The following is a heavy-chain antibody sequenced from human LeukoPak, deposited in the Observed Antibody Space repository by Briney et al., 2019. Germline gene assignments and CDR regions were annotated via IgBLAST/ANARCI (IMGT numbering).Heavy chain of an antibody. CDR3: ARRIPTGWYFDL. CDR2: INHNGST. J-gene: IGHJ2*01. CDR1: GGSFSGYY. Sequence: SETLSLTCAVYGGSFSGYYWSWIRQPPGKGLEWIGEINHNGSTNYNPSLKSRVTISVDTSKNQFSLKLSSVTAADTAVYYCARRIPTGWYFDLWGRGTLVTVSS. V-gene: IGHV4-34*01. D-gene: IGHD1-14*01.